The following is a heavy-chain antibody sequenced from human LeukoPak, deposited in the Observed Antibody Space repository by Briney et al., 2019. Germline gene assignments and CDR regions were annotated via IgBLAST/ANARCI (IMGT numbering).Heavy chain of an antibody. CDR2: INPSGGST. CDR3: ARDGRYCGSTSCRLNWFDP. V-gene: IGHV1-46*01. Sequence: ASMKVSCKASGYTFTTYYMHWVRQAPGQGLINPSGGSTSYAQKFQGRVTMTRDTSTSTIYMELSSLRSEDTAVYYCARDGRYCGSTSCRLNWFDPWGQGTLVTVSS. D-gene: IGHD2-2*01. J-gene: IGHJ5*02. CDR1: GYTFTTYY.